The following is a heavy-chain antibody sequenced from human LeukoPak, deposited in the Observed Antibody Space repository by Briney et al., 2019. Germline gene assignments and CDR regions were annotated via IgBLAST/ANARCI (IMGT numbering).Heavy chain of an antibody. Sequence: PGGSLRLSCAASGFTFSSYSMNWVRQAPGKGLEWVSSISSSSSYIYYADSVKGRFTISRDNAKNSLYLQMNSLRAEDTAVYYCARDQTLSLPEAFDIWGQGTMVTVSS. CDR3: ARDQTLSLPEAFDI. CDR1: GFTFSSYS. CDR2: ISSSSSYI. J-gene: IGHJ3*02. D-gene: IGHD4/OR15-4a*01. V-gene: IGHV3-21*01.